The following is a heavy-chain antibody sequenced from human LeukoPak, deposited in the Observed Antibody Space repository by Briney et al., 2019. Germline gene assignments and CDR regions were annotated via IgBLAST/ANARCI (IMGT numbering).Heavy chain of an antibody. J-gene: IGHJ3*02. Sequence: KSGGSLRLSCAASGFTFSSYSTNWVRQAPGKGLEWVSSISSSSSYIYYADSVKGRFTISRDNAKNSLYLQMNSLRAEDTAVYYCARVLRSRTGDAFDIWGQGKMVNVSS. CDR3: ARVLRSRTGDAFDI. D-gene: IGHD1/OR15-1a*01. CDR2: ISSSSSYI. V-gene: IGHV3-21*01. CDR1: GFTFSSYS.